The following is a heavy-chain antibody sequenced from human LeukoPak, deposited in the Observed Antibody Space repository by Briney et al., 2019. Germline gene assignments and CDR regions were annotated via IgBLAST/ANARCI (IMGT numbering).Heavy chain of an antibody. J-gene: IGHJ3*02. D-gene: IGHD3-10*01. CDR1: GGSISSSSYY. CDR3: ARHVRASGSGSYAFDI. V-gene: IGHV4-39*01. Sequence: SETLSPTCTVSGGSISSSSYYWGWIRQPPGKGLEWIGNVYFRGSTYYNPSLKSRVTISVDTSKNQFSMKLNSVTAADTAVYYCARHVRASGSGSYAFDIWGQGTMVTVSS. CDR2: VYFRGST.